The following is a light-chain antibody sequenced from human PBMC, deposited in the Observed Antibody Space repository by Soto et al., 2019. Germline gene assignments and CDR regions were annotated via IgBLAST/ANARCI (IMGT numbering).Light chain of an antibody. J-gene: IGKJ1*01. CDR3: QQSYNTPWT. Sequence: DIQMTQSPSSLSASIGDRVTITCRASKSLSNYLNWYQLKAGKAPKLLIYAASTLQSGVPSRFSGSGSGTTFTLTISILQPDDFATYCCQQSYNTPWTFGQGTNVEIK. V-gene: IGKV1-39*01. CDR2: AAS. CDR1: KSLSNY.